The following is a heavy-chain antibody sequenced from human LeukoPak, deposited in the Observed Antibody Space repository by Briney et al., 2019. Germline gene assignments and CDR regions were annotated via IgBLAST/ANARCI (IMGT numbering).Heavy chain of an antibody. V-gene: IGHV1-2*06. CDR2: INPNSGGT. D-gene: IGHD3-10*01. Sequence: VSVKVSCKASGYTFTGYYMHWVRQAPGQGLEWKGRINPNSGGTNYAQKFQGRVTMTRDTSISTDYMELSRLRSDDTAVYYCARSYGSGSSYFDYWGQGTLVTVSS. CDR1: GYTFTGYY. CDR3: ARSYGSGSSYFDY. J-gene: IGHJ4*02.